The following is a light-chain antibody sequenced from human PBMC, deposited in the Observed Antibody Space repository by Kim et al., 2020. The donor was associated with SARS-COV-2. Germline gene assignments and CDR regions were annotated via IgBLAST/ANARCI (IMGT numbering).Light chain of an antibody. CDR3: CSYTSTSSSV. J-gene: IGLJ3*02. CDR2: DVS. V-gene: IGLV2-14*03. Sequence: GQSIRCAGAGSSSDVGGYHYVSWYQQHPGKAPKLIIYDVSYRSSGTSSRFSGSKSGNTASLTISGLQAEDEADYYCCSYTSTSSSVFGGGTQLTVL. CDR1: SSDVGGYHY.